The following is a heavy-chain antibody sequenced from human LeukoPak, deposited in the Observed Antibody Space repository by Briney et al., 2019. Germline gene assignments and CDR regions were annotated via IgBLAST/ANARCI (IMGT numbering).Heavy chain of an antibody. Sequence: QTLSLTCAIAGDSVSSISVAWNWIRQSPSRGLEWLGRTYYRSKWYYEYAVSVKSRINISPDTSKNQFSLHLSSVTAADTAVYYCARRSGVLDSRDSRYYFDHWGQGTLVTVSS. CDR2: TYYRSKWYY. D-gene: IGHD3-22*01. CDR3: ARRSGVLDSRDSRYYFDH. V-gene: IGHV6-1*01. CDR1: GDSVSSISVA. J-gene: IGHJ4*02.